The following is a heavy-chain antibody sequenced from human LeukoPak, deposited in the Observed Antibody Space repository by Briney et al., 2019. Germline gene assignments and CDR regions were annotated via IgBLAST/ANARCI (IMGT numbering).Heavy chain of an antibody. J-gene: IGHJ4*02. Sequence: GGSLRLSCAACGFTFRSYAMSWVRQAPGKGLEWVSAISGSGGSTYYADSVKGRFTISRDNSKNTLYLQMNSLRAEDTAVYYCAKDEYYYDSSSYYYPFDYWGQGTLVTVSS. V-gene: IGHV3-23*01. CDR1: GFTFRSYA. CDR2: ISGSGGST. CDR3: AKDEYYYDSSSYYYPFDY. D-gene: IGHD3-22*01.